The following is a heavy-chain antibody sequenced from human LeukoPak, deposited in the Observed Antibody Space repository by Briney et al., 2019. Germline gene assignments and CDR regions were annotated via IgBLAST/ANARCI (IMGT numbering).Heavy chain of an antibody. Sequence: GASVKVSCKASGYTFTGYYMHWVRQAPGQGLEWMGWINPNSGGTNYAQKFQGRVTMTRDTSISTAYMELSRLRSDDTAVYYCARANSGGYDFWSGYPLNWFDPWGQGTLVTVSS. V-gene: IGHV1-2*02. CDR1: GYTFTGYY. J-gene: IGHJ5*02. D-gene: IGHD3-3*01. CDR2: INPNSGGT. CDR3: ARANSGGYDFWSGYPLNWFDP.